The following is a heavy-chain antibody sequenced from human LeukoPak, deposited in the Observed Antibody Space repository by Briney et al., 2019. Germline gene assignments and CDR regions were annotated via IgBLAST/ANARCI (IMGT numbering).Heavy chain of an antibody. J-gene: IGHJ6*02. Sequence: ASVKVSCKASGYTFTSYAIHWVRQAPGQRLEWMGWINAGNGNTKYSEKFQGRVTILRDTSASTAYMELSSLRSEDTAVYYCARDLTPDYYYGMDVWGQGTTVTVSS. V-gene: IGHV1-3*01. CDR2: INAGNGNT. CDR1: GYTFTSYA. CDR3: ARDLTPDYYYGMDV. D-gene: IGHD2-15*01.